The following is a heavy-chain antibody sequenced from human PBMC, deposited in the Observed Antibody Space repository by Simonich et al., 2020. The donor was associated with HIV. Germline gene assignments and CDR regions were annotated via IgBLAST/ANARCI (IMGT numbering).Heavy chain of an antibody. CDR2: INHKGRT. CDR1: GGSFSAYY. Sequence: QVQLQQWGAGLLKPSETLSLTCTVYGGSFSAYYWSWIRQPPGKGLEWIGEINHKGRTNSTPSPKSRGRLSIDTSKNQFSLKLSSVTAADTAVYYCARGGGNPNYWGQGTLVTVSS. CDR3: ARGGGNPNY. J-gene: IGHJ4*02. D-gene: IGHD1-1*01. V-gene: IGHV4-34*01.